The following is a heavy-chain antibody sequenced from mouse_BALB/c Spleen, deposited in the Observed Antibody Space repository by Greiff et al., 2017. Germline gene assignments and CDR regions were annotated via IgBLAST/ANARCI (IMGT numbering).Heavy chain of an antibody. V-gene: IGHV4-1*02. D-gene: IGHD2-3*01. J-gene: IGHJ2*01. Sequence: EVKLLESGGGLVQPGGSLKLSCAASGFDFSRYWMSWVRQAPGKGLEWIGEINPDSSTINYTPSLKDKFIISRDNAKNTLYLQMSKVRSEDTALYYCARPEGYYDYFDYWGQGTTLTVSS. CDR1: GFDFSRYW. CDR3: ARPEGYYDYFDY. CDR2: INPDSSTI.